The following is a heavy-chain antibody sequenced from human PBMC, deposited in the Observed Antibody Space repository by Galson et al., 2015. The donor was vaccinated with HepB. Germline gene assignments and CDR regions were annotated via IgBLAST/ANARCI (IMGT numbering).Heavy chain of an antibody. CDR2: ISSDGGNN. J-gene: IGHJ4*02. Sequence: SLRLSCAASGFTFSSYAIHWVRQAPGKGLEWVAVISSDGGNNYYADSVKGRFTISRDNSKNTLYLQMNSLRAEDTAVYYCAKVSRFLEWLGGLDYWGQGTLVTVSS. CDR3: AKVSRFLEWLGGLDY. V-gene: IGHV3-30-3*01. D-gene: IGHD3-3*01. CDR1: GFTFSSYA.